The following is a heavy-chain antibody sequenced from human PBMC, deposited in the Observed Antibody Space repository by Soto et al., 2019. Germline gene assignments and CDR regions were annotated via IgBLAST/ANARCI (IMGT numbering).Heavy chain of an antibody. Sequence: PSETLSLTCAVYGGSFSGYSWSWIRQPPGKGLEWIGEINHSGSTTYNPSLKSRVTISVDASKNQFSLRLNSVTAADTAVYYCARVTYDSFTAYSYYFDYWGQGTLVTVSS. D-gene: IGHD3-9*01. CDR2: INHSGST. CDR3: ARVTYDSFTAYSYYFDY. CDR1: GGSFSGYS. J-gene: IGHJ4*02. V-gene: IGHV4-34*01.